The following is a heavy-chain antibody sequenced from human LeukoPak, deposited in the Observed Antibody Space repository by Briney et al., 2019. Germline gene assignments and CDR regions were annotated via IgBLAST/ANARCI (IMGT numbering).Heavy chain of an antibody. V-gene: IGHV4-39*01. CDR3: ARHRPPVWGLQDAFDI. D-gene: IGHD3-16*01. CDR2: IYYSGST. J-gene: IGHJ3*02. CDR1: GGSISSSSYY. Sequence: SETLSLTCTVSGGSISSSSYYWGWIRQPPGKGLEWIGSIYYSGSTYYNPSPKSRVTISVDTSKNQFSLKLSSVTAADTAVYYCARHRPPVWGLQDAFDIWGQGTMVTVSS.